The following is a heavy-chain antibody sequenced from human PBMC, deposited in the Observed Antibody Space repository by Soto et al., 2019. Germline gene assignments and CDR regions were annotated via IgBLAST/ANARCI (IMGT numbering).Heavy chain of an antibody. V-gene: IGHV3-15*01. D-gene: IGHD3-3*01. CDR1: GFTFSNAW. CDR2: IKSKTDGGTT. J-gene: IGHJ4*02. Sequence: GGSLRLSCAASGFTFSNAWMSWVRQAPGKGLEWVGRIKSKTDGGTTDYAAPVKGRFTISRDDSKNTLYLQMNSLKTEDTAVYYCTTESYDFWSGYYPYYFDYWGQGTLVTVSS. CDR3: TTESYDFWSGYYPYYFDY.